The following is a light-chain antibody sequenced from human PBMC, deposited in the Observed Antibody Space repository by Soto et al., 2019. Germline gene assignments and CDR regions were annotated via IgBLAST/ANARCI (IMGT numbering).Light chain of an antibody. Sequence: EIVLTQSPDTLSLSPGESATLSCRASQSVSRYLAWYQQKPSQTPRLLIYDASNRAAGIPARFSGSGSGTDFTLTISSLEPEDFAVYYCQQRSNWPLTFGGGTKV. J-gene: IGKJ4*01. CDR3: QQRSNWPLT. CDR1: QSVSRY. V-gene: IGKV3-11*01. CDR2: DAS.